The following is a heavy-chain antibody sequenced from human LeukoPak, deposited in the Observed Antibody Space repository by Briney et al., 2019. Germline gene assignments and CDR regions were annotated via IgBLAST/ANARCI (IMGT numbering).Heavy chain of an antibody. V-gene: IGHV3-11*04. D-gene: IGHD1-26*01. CDR3: AREIDSGSYRDYYYYYYMDV. J-gene: IGHJ6*03. CDR1: GFTFSDYY. CDR2: ISSSGSTI. Sequence: PGGSLRLSCAASGFTFSDYYMSWIRQAPGKGLEWVSYISSSGSTIYYADSVKGRFTISRDNAKNSLYLQMNSLRAEDTAVYYCAREIDSGSYRDYYYYYYMDVWGKGTTVTVSS.